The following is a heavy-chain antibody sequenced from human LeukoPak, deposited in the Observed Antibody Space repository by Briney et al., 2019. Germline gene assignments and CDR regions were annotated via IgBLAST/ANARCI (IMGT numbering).Heavy chain of an antibody. CDR1: GFTFSTYW. Sequence: PGGSLRLSCAASGFTFSTYWMSWVRQAPGKGLEWVSAISGSGGSTYYADSVKGRFTISRDNSKNTLYLQMNSLRAEDTAVYYCAKDGVVVITEFDYWGQGTLVTVSS. V-gene: IGHV3-23*01. J-gene: IGHJ4*02. CDR3: AKDGVVVITEFDY. D-gene: IGHD3-22*01. CDR2: ISGSGGST.